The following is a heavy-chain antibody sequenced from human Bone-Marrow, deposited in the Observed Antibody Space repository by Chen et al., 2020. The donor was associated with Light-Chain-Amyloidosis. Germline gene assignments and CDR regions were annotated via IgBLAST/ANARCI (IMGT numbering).Heavy chain of an antibody. D-gene: IGHD2-2*01. V-gene: IGHV3-30*04. CDR3: ARTDIVVVPAARVGFDY. CDR2: ISYVGSNK. Sequence: VQLVESGGGLVKPGGSLRLSCAASGFTFSSYAMHWVRQAPGKGLEWVAVISYVGSNKSYADSVKGRFTISRDNSKNTLYLQMNSLRAEDTAVYYCARTDIVVVPAARVGFDYWGQGNLVTVSS. J-gene: IGHJ4*02. CDR1: GFTFSSYA.